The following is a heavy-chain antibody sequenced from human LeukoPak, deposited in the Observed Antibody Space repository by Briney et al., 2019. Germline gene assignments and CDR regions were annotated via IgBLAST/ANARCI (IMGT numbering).Heavy chain of an antibody. CDR3: ASYYDSSGYPLYYFDY. J-gene: IGHJ4*02. D-gene: IGHD3-22*01. CDR1: GFTFSDYY. V-gene: IGHV3-11*04. Sequence: PGGSLRLSCAASGFTFSDYYMSWIRQAPGKGLEWVSYISSSGSTIYYADSVKGRFTISRDNAKNSLYLQMNSLRAEDTAVYYCASYYDSSGYPLYYFDYWGQGTLVTVSS. CDR2: ISSSGSTI.